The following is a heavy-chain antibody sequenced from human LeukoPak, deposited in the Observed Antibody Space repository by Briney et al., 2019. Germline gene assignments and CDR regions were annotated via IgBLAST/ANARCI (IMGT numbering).Heavy chain of an antibody. CDR1: GFAFSSYL. V-gene: IGHV3-23*01. D-gene: IGHD2-15*01. J-gene: IGHJ3*01. CDR2: ISGSGNT. Sequence: GGSLRLSCAASGFAFSSYLMSWVRQAPGKGLEWVSTISGSGNTYYSDSVKGGFTISRDNSSNTPYLQMNSLRAEDTAVYYCAKDRGYCSGGSCYTYDAFDFWGQGTMVTVSS. CDR3: AKDRGYCSGGSCYTYDAFDF.